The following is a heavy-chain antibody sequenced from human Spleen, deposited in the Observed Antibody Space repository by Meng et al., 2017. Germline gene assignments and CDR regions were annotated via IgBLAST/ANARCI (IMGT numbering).Heavy chain of an antibody. CDR2: ISNSGSTI. CDR1: GFTFSDYY. D-gene: IGHD4/OR15-4a*01. Sequence: VQVGESGRGLVKPGGSLRLSCAASGFTFSDYYMAWIRQAPGKGLEWILYISNSGSTIYYADSVKGRFTISRDNAKNSLFLQMNSLRAEDTAVYYCARYLRHDYKGFDYWGQGTLVTVSS. J-gene: IGHJ4*02. V-gene: IGHV3-11*01. CDR3: ARYLRHDYKGFDY.